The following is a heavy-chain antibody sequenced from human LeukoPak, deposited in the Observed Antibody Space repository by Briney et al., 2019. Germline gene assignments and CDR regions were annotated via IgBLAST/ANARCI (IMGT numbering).Heavy chain of an antibody. J-gene: IGHJ4*02. Sequence: ASVKVSCKASGYTFTGYYIHWVRQAPGQGLEWMGWINPNSGGTNYAQKFQGRVTMTRDTSISTAYMELSRLRSDDTAVYYCAREVDYSNYFDYWGQGTLVTVSS. V-gene: IGHV1-2*02. D-gene: IGHD4-11*01. CDR2: INPNSGGT. CDR1: GYTFTGYY. CDR3: AREVDYSNYFDY.